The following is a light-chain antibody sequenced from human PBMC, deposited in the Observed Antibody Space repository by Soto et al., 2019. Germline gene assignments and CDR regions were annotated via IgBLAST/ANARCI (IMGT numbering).Light chain of an antibody. V-gene: IGKV1-5*03. J-gene: IGKJ1*01. CDR2: EAS. CDR1: QSISDS. CDR3: QQYNGYWT. Sequence: DIQMTQSPSTLSASVGDRVTITCRASQSISDSLAWYQQKPGKAPKLLIYEASSLKSGVPSRFSGSRSGTXYXLTIXXLQPDDFATYYCQQYNGYWTFGQGTKVEIK.